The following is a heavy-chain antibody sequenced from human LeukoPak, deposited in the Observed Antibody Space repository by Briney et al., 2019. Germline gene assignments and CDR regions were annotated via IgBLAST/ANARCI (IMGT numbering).Heavy chain of an antibody. D-gene: IGHD6-6*01. Sequence: SGGSLRLSCAASGFTFDDYAMHWVRQAPGKGLEWVSGISWNSGRTDYADSVKGRFTISRDNAENSLYLQMNSLRPDDSALYYCVEDIKYSGTFSFDYWGQGTLVTVSS. V-gene: IGHV3-9*01. CDR2: ISWNSGRT. CDR1: GFTFDDYA. J-gene: IGHJ4*02. CDR3: VEDIKYSGTFSFDY.